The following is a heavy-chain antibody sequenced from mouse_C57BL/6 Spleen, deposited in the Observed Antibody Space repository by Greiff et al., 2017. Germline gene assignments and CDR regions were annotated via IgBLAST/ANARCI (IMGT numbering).Heavy chain of an antibody. CDR1: GFSFNTYA. J-gene: IGHJ4*01. CDR2: IRSKSNNYAT. Sequence: EVQVVESGGGLVQPKGSLKLSCAASGFSFNTYAMNWVRQAPGKGLEWVARIRSKSNNYATYYADSVKDRFTISSDDSESMLYLQMNNLKTEDTAMYYCVRHYSNYYAMDYWGQGTSVTVSS. D-gene: IGHD2-5*01. CDR3: VRHYSNYYAMDY. V-gene: IGHV10-1*01.